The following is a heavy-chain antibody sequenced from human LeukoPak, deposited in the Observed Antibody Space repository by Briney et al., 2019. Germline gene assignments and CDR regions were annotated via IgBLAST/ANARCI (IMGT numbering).Heavy chain of an antibody. CDR1: GFTFSSYS. D-gene: IGHD6-13*01. Sequence: GGSLRLSCAASGFTFSSYSMNWVRQAPGKGLEWVSYISSSSSTIYYADSVKGRFTISRDNAKNSLYLQMNSLRSDDTAVYYCARDFRYSSSWYHYWGRGTLVTVSS. V-gene: IGHV3-48*01. J-gene: IGHJ4*02. CDR2: ISSSSSTI. CDR3: ARDFRYSSSWYHY.